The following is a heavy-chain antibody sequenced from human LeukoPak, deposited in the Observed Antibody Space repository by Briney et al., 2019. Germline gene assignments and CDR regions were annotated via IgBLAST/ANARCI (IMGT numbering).Heavy chain of an antibody. D-gene: IGHD2-15*01. V-gene: IGHV3-23*01. CDR2: ISGSGGST. Sequence: QPGGSLRLSCAASGFTFSSYAMSWVRQAPGKGLEWVSAISGSGGSTYYADSVKGRFTISRDNSKNTLYLQMNSLRAEDTAVYYCHVVAAAHDAFDIWGQGTMVTVSS. J-gene: IGHJ3*02. CDR1: GFTFSSYA. CDR3: HVVAAAHDAFDI.